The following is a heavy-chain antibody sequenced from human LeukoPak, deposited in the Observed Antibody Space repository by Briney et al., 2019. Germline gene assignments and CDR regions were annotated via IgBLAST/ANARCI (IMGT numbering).Heavy chain of an antibody. D-gene: IGHD6-13*01. CDR1: GFTFGDYA. J-gene: IGHJ4*02. Sequence: PGGTLRLSCTASGFTFGDYAMSWVRQAPGKGLEWVGFIRSKAYGGTTEYAASVKGRFTISRDDSKSIAYLQMNSLETEDTAVYYCTREQRVHSSSFGYFDYWGQGTLVTVSS. CDR3: TREQRVHSSSFGYFDY. V-gene: IGHV3-49*04. CDR2: IRSKAYGGTT.